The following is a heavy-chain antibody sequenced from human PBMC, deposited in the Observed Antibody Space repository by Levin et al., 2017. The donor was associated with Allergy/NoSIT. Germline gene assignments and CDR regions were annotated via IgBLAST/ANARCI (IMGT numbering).Heavy chain of an antibody. J-gene: IGHJ3*01. CDR1: GFSFSDYN. CDR2: ISSGSSYI. CDR3: ASPREFCVSTTACYIALDL. V-gene: IGHV3-21*06. Sequence: GGSLRLSCVGSGFSFSDYNMNWVRQAPGKGLEWVASISSGSSYIFYADSMKGRFTISRDNAKNSLFLQMNGLTVDDAGVYFCASPREFCVSTTACYIALDLWGQGTTVTVSS. D-gene: IGHD2-15*01.